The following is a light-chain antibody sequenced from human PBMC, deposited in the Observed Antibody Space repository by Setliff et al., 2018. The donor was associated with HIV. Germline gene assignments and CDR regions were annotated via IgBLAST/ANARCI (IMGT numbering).Light chain of an antibody. J-gene: IGLJ2*01. CDR3: TSYTSSGSVV. V-gene: IGLV2-14*03. Sequence: LTQPASVSGSPGQSITISCTGTSSDVGDYNYVSWYQQHPGKAPKLMIYDVINRPSGVSNRFSGSKSGNTASLTISGLQAEDEADYYCTSYTSSGSVVFGGGTK. CDR2: DVI. CDR1: SSDVGDYNY.